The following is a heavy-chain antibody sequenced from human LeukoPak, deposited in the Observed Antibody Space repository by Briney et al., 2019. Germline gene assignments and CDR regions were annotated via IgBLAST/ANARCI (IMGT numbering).Heavy chain of an antibody. D-gene: IGHD6-19*01. CDR2: IYYSGST. V-gene: IGHV4-61*05. CDR1: GGSISSSSYY. J-gene: IGHJ3*02. CDR3: ARSAVAGTIDAFDI. Sequence: SETLSLTCTVSGGSISSSSYYWAWIRQPPGKGLEWIGYIYYSGSTNYNPSLKSRVTISVDTSKNQFSLKLSSVTAADTAVYYCARSAVAGTIDAFDIWGQGTMVTVSS.